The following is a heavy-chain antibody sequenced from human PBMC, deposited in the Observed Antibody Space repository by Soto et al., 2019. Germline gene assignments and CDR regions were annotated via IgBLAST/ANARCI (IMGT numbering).Heavy chain of an antibody. CDR1: GGSISSYY. D-gene: IGHD3-10*01. CDR2: IYYSGNT. Sequence: PSETLSLTCTVSGGSISSYYWSWIRQPPGKGLEWIGYIYYSGNTNYNPSLKSRVTISVDTSKNQFSLKLSSVTAADTAVYYCARHAVRGNRAFDIWGQGTMVTVSS. V-gene: IGHV4-59*08. J-gene: IGHJ3*02. CDR3: ARHAVRGNRAFDI.